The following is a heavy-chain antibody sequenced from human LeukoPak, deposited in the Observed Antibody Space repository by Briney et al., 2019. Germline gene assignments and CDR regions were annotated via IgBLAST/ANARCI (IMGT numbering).Heavy chain of an antibody. V-gene: IGHV3-48*04. CDR2: INTGSSTM. CDR3: ARDSMVRGVLSSIY. CDR1: GFIFSSYA. Sequence: GGSLRLSCAASGFIFSSYAMNWVRQAPGKGLEWVSYINTGSSTMYYADSVKGRFTISRDNAKNSLYLQMNSLRAEDTAVYYCARDSMVRGVLSSIYWGQGTLVTVSS. J-gene: IGHJ4*02. D-gene: IGHD3-10*01.